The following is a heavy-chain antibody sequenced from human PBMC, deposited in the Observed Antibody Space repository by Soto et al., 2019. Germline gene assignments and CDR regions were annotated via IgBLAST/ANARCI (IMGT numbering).Heavy chain of an antibody. CDR1: GFPFRSYA. J-gene: IGHJ5*02. Sequence: QVQLLESGGGVVQPGRSLRLSCAASGFPFRSYAMHWVRQAPVKGLEWVAVISYDGIKKYYADSVKGRFTISRDNSKNTLYLQMNSLRAEDTAVYYCARERIVLHNWFDPWCQGTLVTVSS. V-gene: IGHV3-30-3*01. D-gene: IGHD3-10*01. CDR2: ISYDGIKK. CDR3: ARERIVLHNWFDP.